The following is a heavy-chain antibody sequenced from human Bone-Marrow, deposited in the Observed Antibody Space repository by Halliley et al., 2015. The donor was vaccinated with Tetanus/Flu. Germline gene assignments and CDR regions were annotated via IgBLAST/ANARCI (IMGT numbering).Heavy chain of an antibody. CDR2: ISSTNTYI. D-gene: IGHD2-15*01. J-gene: IGHJ6*02. V-gene: IGHV3-21*01. CDR3: ARDGMSAASTKYGMDV. Sequence: ISSTNTYIYHPDSVKGRFTISRDNAKNSLFLQMDPLRADDTALYYCARDGMSAASTKYGMDVWGQGTTVTVS.